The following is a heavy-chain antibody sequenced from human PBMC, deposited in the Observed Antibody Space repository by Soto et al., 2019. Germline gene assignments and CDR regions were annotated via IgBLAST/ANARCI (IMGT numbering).Heavy chain of an antibody. J-gene: IGHJ4*02. V-gene: IGHV3-15*01. CDR3: TTELNDFWSGHYYYFDY. Sequence: GGSLRLSCAASGFTFSNAWMSWVRQAPGKGLEWVGRIKSKTDGGTTDYAAPVKGRFTISRDDSKNTLYLQMNSLKTEDTAAYYCTTELNDFWSGHYYYFDYWGQGTLVTVSS. CDR2: IKSKTDGGTT. D-gene: IGHD3-3*01. CDR1: GFTFSNAW.